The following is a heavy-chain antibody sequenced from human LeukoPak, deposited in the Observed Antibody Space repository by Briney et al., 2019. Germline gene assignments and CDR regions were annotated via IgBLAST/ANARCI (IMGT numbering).Heavy chain of an antibody. J-gene: IGHJ4*02. CDR1: GGSFSGYY. V-gene: IGHV4-34*01. Sequence: SETLSLTCAVYGGSFSGYYWSWIRQPPGKGLEWIGEINHSGSTNYNPSLKSRVTISVDTSKNQFSLKLSSVPPADTAVYYCARGRDIVVVPAAIALWYWGQGTLVTVSS. D-gene: IGHD2-2*01. CDR3: ARGRDIVVVPAAIALWY. CDR2: INHSGST.